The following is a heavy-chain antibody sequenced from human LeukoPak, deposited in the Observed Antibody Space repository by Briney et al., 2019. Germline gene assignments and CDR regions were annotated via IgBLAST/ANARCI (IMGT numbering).Heavy chain of an antibody. CDR1: GGSISSYY. CDR2: IFNSGST. D-gene: IGHD2-15*01. V-gene: IGHV4-59*01. CDR3: ARVREEHCSGGSCYSFDY. J-gene: IGHJ4*02. Sequence: SETLSLTCTVSGGSISSYYWSWIRQPPGKGLEWIGCIFNSGSTNYNPSLKSRVTISVDTSKTQFSLKLSSVTAADTAVYYCARVREEHCSGGSCYSFDYWGQGTLVTVSS.